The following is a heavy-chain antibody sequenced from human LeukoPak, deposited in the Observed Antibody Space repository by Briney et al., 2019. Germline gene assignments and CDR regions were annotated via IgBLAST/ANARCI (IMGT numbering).Heavy chain of an antibody. CDR3: ARNGVGFGDFDY. V-gene: IGHV3-74*01. CDR2: VNSDWSGT. J-gene: IGHJ4*02. D-gene: IGHD3-16*01. CDR1: GFTFSSYW. Sequence: GGSLRLSCAASGFTFSSYWMHWVRQAPGKGLVWVSRVNSDWSGTTYADSVKGRFTISRDNAKNMLYLQMNSLRTEDTAVYYCARNGVGFGDFDYWGQGILVTVSS.